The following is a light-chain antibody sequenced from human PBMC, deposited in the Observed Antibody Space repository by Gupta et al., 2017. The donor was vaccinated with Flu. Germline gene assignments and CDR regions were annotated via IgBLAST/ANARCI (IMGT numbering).Light chain of an antibody. CDR3: AARDDSMNGLV. Sequence: QSVLTHSPSASGTPGQRVTISCSGSSSNSGSNTVNWYQQLPGTAPKLLIYSNNQRHPGVPDRFSGSKSGTSASLALSGLQSEDKADDYCAARDDSMNGLVFGGGTKLTVL. CDR1: SSNSGSNT. CDR2: SNN. V-gene: IGLV1-44*01. J-gene: IGLJ3*02.